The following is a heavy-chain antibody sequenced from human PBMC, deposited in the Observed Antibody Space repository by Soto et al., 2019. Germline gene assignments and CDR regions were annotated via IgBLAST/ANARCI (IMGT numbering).Heavy chain of an antibody. CDR3: ARDCPGSSTTCYGNEWFDS. Sequence: EVQLVESGGGLVQPGGSLRLSCAASGFTFSSYSMNWVRQAPGKGLEWVSYISSSRSTIYYADSVKGRFTISRDNAKNSLSLQMNSLRAEDTAVYYCARDCPGSSTTCYGNEWFDSWGQGTLVTVSS. CDR2: ISSSRSTI. J-gene: IGHJ5*01. CDR1: GFTFSSYS. D-gene: IGHD2-2*01. V-gene: IGHV3-48*01.